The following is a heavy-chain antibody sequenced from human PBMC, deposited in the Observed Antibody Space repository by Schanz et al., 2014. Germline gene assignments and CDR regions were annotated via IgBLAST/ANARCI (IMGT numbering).Heavy chain of an antibody. Sequence: EVQLVESGGGLVQPGGSLRLSCAASEFTFSTDATSWVRQAPGKGPVYVSYISSGGTTTYHSDSVKGRFTISRDSAENSQFLQMNSMRPEDSAVYYGARGRVLESWGQGTLVTVSS. CDR3: ARGRVLES. J-gene: IGHJ5*02. CDR1: EFTFSTDA. D-gene: IGHD1-1*01. V-gene: IGHV3-48*04. CDR2: ISSGGTTT.